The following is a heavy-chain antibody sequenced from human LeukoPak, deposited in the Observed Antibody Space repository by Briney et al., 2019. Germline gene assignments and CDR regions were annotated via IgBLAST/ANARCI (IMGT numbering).Heavy chain of an antibody. Sequence: GGSLRLSCAASGFTFSSYGMHWVRQAPGKGLEWVAVISSDGSNKYHADSVQGRFIISRDNSKNTLYLQMNSLKAEDTAVYYCAKDTVGASTALGYWGQGTLVTVSS. D-gene: IGHD1-26*01. CDR1: GFTFSSYG. CDR3: AKDTVGASTALGY. J-gene: IGHJ4*02. CDR2: ISSDGSNK. V-gene: IGHV3-30*18.